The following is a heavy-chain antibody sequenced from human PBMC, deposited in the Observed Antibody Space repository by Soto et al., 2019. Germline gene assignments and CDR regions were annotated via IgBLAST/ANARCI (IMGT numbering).Heavy chain of an antibody. CDR1: GFAFSNAW. D-gene: IGHD3-10*01. V-gene: IGHV3-15*07. Sequence: PGGSLRLSCAASGFAFSNAWINWVRQAPGKGLQWVGRIKSKTDGGSADYAAPVKGRFVVSRDDSKNIVYLQMNSLKIEDTAVYYCTTDSRTTMPEVRFDYWGHGTPVTVSS. J-gene: IGHJ4*01. CDR3: TTDSRTTMPEVRFDY. CDR2: IKSKTDGGSA.